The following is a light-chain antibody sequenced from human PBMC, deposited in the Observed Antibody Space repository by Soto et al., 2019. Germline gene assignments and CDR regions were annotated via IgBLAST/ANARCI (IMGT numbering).Light chain of an antibody. CDR2: GAS. CDR1: QSVSTK. CDR3: QQYSSWPLT. Sequence: IVMTQSPATLSVSPGERATLSCRATQSVSTKLAWYQQKPGQAPRLLIYGASTGATGIPARFSGSGSGTEFTLIISSLQSEDFAVYYCQQYSSWPLTFGGGTKVEIK. J-gene: IGKJ4*01. V-gene: IGKV3-15*01.